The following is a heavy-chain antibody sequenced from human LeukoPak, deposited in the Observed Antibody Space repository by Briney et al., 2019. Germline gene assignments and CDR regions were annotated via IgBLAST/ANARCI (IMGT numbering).Heavy chain of an antibody. CDR3: ARDLGPYYDILTGYYVY. J-gene: IGHJ4*02. V-gene: IGHV1-18*01. CDR2: ISAYNGNT. CDR1: GYTFTSYG. D-gene: IGHD3-9*01. Sequence: GASVKVSCKASGYTFTSYGISWVRQAPGQGLERMGWISAYNGNTNYAQKLQGRVTMTTDTSTSTAYMELRSLRSDDTAVYYCARDLGPYYDILTGYYVYWGQGTLVTVSS.